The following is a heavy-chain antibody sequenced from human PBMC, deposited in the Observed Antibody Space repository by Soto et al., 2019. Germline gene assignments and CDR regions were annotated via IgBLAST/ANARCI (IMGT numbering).Heavy chain of an antibody. Sequence: SETLSLTCAVYGGSFSGYYWSWIRQPPGKGLEWIGEINHSGSTNYNPSLKSRVTISVDTSKNQFSLKLSSVTAADTAVYYCARGAAYYDILTGYRAFYIWGQGTMVTVSS. CDR1: GGSFSGYY. CDR2: INHSGST. V-gene: IGHV4-34*01. J-gene: IGHJ3*02. CDR3: ARGAAYYDILTGYRAFYI. D-gene: IGHD3-9*01.